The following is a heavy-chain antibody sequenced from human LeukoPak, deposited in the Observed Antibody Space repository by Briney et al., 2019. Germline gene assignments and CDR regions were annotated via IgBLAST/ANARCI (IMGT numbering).Heavy chain of an antibody. CDR1: GSSISSSSYY. V-gene: IGHV4-39*01. J-gene: IGHJ5*02. CDR2: IYYSGST. CDR3: ARVVPAAFWFDP. Sequence: PSETLSLTCTVSGSSISSSSYYWGWIRQPPGKGLEWIGSIYYSGSTYYNPSLKSRVTISVDTSKNQFSLKLSSVTAADTAVYYCARVVPAAFWFDPWGQGTLVTVSS. D-gene: IGHD2-2*01.